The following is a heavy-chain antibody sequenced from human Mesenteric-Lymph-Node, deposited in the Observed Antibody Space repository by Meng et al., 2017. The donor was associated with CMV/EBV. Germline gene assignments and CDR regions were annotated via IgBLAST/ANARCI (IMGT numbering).Heavy chain of an antibody. V-gene: IGHV1-69*02. Sequence: SVKVSCKASGGTFSSYTISWVRQAPGQGLEWMGRIIPILGIANYAQKFQGRVTITADKSTSTAYMELRSLRSEDTAFYYCARGWSSSRYFDYWGQGTLVTVSS. D-gene: IGHD6-6*01. CDR1: GGTFSSYT. CDR3: ARGWSSSRYFDY. J-gene: IGHJ4*02. CDR2: IIPILGIA.